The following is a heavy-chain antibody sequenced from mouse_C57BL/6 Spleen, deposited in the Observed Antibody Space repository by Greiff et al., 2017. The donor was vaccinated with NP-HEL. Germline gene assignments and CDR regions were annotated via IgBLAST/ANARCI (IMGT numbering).Heavy chain of an antibody. D-gene: IGHD1-1*01. V-gene: IGHV1-26*01. J-gene: IGHJ2*01. CDR2: INPNNGGT. CDR1: GYSFTDYY. Sequence: VQLQQSGPELVKPGASVKISCKASGYSFTDYYMNWVKQSHGKSLEWIGDINPNNGGTSYNQKFKGKATLTVDKSSSTAYMELRSLTSEDSAVYYCARSLITTVVEGYFDYWGQGTTLTVSS. CDR3: ARSLITTVVEGYFDY.